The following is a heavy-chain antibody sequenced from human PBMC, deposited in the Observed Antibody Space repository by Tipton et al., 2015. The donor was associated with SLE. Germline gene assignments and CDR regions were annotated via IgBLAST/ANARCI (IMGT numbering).Heavy chain of an antibody. V-gene: IGHV3-48*01. D-gene: IGHD6-6*01. CDR1: GFTFSSYS. J-gene: IGHJ6*03. CDR3: AKDDIAARRDYMDV. CDR2: ISSSSSTI. Sequence: GSLRLSCAASGFTFSSYSMNWVRQAPGKGLEWVSYISSSSSTIYYADSVKGRFTISRDNSKNTLYLQMNSLRAEDTAVYYCAKDDIAARRDYMDVWGKGTTVTVSS.